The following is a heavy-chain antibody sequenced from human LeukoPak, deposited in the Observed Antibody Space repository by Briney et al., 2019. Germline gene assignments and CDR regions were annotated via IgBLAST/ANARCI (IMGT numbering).Heavy chain of an antibody. CDR1: GFTFSSYA. CDR2: ISYDGSNK. V-gene: IGHV3-30*14. Sequence: PGGSLRLSCAASGFTFSSYAMHWVRQAPGKGLEWVAVISYDGSNKYYADSVKGRFTISRDNSKNMLYLQMNSLRAEDTAVYYCAREDGYNAPFDYWGQGTLVTVSS. J-gene: IGHJ4*02. CDR3: AREDGYNAPFDY. D-gene: IGHD5-24*01.